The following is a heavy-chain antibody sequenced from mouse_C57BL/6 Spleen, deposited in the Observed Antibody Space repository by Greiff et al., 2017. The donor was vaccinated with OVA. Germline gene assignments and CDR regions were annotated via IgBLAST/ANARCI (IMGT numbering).Heavy chain of an antibody. CDR2: IDPGSGST. D-gene: IGHD4-1*01. V-gene: IGHV1-55*01. Sequence: QVQLQQPGAELVKPGASVKMSCTASGYTFTSYWITWVKQRPGQGLEWIGDIDPGSGSTNYNEKFKSKATLTVDTSSSTAYMQLSSLTAEDSAFYSCERYWGADYWGQGTTLTVSS. CDR1: GYTFTSYW. CDR3: ERYWGADY. J-gene: IGHJ2*01.